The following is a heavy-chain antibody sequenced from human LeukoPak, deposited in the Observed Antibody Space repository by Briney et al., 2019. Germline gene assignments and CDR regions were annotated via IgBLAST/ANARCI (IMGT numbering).Heavy chain of an antibody. D-gene: IGHD6-19*01. CDR1: GFTFSSYW. CDR3: ARDIASGWYLDY. CDR2: INHNGNVN. Sequence: GGSLRLSCAASGFTFSSYWMNWARQAPGKGLEWVASINHNGNVNYYVDSVKGRFTISRDNSKNTLYLQMNSLRAEDTAVYYCARDIASGWYLDYWGQGTLVTVSS. V-gene: IGHV3-7*01. J-gene: IGHJ4*02.